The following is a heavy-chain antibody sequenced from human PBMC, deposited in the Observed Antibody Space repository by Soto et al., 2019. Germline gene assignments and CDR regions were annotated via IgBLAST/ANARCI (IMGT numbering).Heavy chain of an antibody. Sequence: SCKASGFTFSSYAMHWVRQAPGKGLEWVAVISYDGSNKYYADSVKGRFTISRDNSKNTLYLQMNSLRAEDTAVYYRAREQVADAFDIWGQGTMVTVSS. J-gene: IGHJ3*02. V-gene: IGHV3-30-3*01. CDR1: GFTFSSYA. D-gene: IGHD5-12*01. CDR3: AREQVADAFDI. CDR2: ISYDGSNK.